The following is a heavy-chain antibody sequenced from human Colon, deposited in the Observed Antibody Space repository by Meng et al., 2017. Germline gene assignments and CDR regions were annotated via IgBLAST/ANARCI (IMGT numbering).Heavy chain of an antibody. J-gene: IGHJ6*02. D-gene: IGHD6-6*01. V-gene: IGHV3-21*01. CDR3: ARDSSAGRDYYYGMDV. CDR1: GITFSTYS. Sequence: GESLKISCTASGITFSTYSMHWVRQAPGKGLEWVASISSSSTYIYYEDSVKGRFIISRDNAKKSLYLQLSSLRAEDTAVYYCARDSSAGRDYYYGMDVWGRGTTVTVSS. CDR2: ISSSSTYI.